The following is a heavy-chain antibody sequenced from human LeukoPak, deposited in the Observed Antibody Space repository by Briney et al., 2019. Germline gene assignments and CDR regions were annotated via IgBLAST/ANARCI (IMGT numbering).Heavy chain of an antibody. CDR1: GYTFTSYY. D-gene: IGHD5/OR15-5a*01. CDR2: INPSGGST. CDR3: ARDLSNRVYTGGPSYYFDY. Sequence: ASVKVSCKAFGYTFTSYYMHWVRQAPGQGLEWIAIINPSGGSTSYAQKFQGRVTMTRDTSTSTVYMELSSLRSEDTAVYYCARDLSNRVYTGGPSYYFDYWGQGTLVTVSS. V-gene: IGHV1-46*01. J-gene: IGHJ4*02.